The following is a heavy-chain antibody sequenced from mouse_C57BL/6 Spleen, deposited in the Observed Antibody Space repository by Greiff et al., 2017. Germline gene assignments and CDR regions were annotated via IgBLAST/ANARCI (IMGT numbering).Heavy chain of an antibody. D-gene: IGHD5-1*01. V-gene: IGHV2-5*01. Sequence: QVQLKESGPGLVQPSQSLSITCTVSGFSLTSYGVHWVRQSPGKGLEWLGVIWRGGSTDYYAAFMSRLSITNENSKSHFFYKMNSLQADDTAIYYCANNGGSSYGGYGDVWGTGTTVTVST. CDR1: GFSLTSYG. J-gene: IGHJ1*03. CDR2: IWRGGST. CDR3: ANNGGSSYGGYGDV.